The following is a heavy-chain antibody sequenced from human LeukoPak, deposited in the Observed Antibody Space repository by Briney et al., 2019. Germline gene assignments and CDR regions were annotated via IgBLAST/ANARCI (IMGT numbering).Heavy chain of an antibody. CDR1: GGSISSYY. V-gene: IGHV4-59*08. CDR3: VRPLEAFGSGNYRPFDY. CDR2: IYYSGST. J-gene: IGHJ4*02. D-gene: IGHD3-10*01. Sequence: KPSETLSLTCTVSGGSISSYYWSWIRQPPGKGLEWIGYIYYSGSTNYNPSLKSRVTISVDTSKNQFSLKLSSVTAADTAVYYCVRPLEAFGSGNYRPFDYWGQGTLVIVSS.